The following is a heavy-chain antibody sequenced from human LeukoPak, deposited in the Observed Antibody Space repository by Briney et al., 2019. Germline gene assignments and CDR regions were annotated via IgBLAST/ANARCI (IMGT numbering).Heavy chain of an antibody. CDR1: GFTFSAYE. D-gene: IGHD3-16*01. J-gene: IGHJ3*01. CDR2: IGVSGSTI. Sequence: PGGSLRLSCAASGFTFSAYEMNWVRQAPGKGLEWVSHIGVSGSTIYYADSVRGRFTISRDNAKNSLYLQMNSLRAEDTAVYYCARWRFDWGRGTMVTVSS. V-gene: IGHV3-48*03. CDR3: ARWRFD.